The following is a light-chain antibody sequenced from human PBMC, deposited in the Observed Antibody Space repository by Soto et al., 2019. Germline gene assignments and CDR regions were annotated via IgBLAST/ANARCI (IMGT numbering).Light chain of an antibody. J-gene: IGLJ1*01. V-gene: IGLV1-44*01. CDR1: SSNIGTSS. Sequence: QSALTQPHSASGTPGQRVTISCSGSSSNIGTSSVHWFQQLPGTAPKLLISTTNQRPSGVPERFSGSKSGTSASLAISGLQSEDESDYHCAARDDSLNGHVFGPGPKVTDL. CDR2: TTN. CDR3: AARDDSLNGHV.